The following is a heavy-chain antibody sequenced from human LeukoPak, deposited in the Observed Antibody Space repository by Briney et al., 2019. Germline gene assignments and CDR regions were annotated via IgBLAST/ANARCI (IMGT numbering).Heavy chain of an antibody. CDR3: ARTLIEYSVSSCYFDY. D-gene: IGHD5/OR15-5a*01. CDR2: IRYDGSNK. V-gene: IGHV3-30*02. CDR1: GFTFSSYG. J-gene: IGHJ4*02. Sequence: GGSLRLSCAASGFTFSSYGMHWVRQAPGKGLEWVAFIRYDGSNKYYADSVKGRFTISRDNSKNTLYLQMKSLRAEDTAVYYCARTLIEYSVSSCYFDYWGQGTLVTVSS.